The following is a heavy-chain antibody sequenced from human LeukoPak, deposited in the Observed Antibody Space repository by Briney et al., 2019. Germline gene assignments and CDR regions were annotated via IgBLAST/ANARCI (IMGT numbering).Heavy chain of an antibody. Sequence: PSETLSLTCAVYGGSFSGYYWSWIRQPPGKGLEWIGEINHSGSTNYNPSLKSRVTMSVDTSKNQFSLKLSSVTAADTAVYYCARDRSGYSDYWGQGTLVTVSS. D-gene: IGHD3-22*01. CDR1: GGSFSGYY. CDR3: ARDRSGYSDY. V-gene: IGHV4-34*01. J-gene: IGHJ4*02. CDR2: INHSGST.